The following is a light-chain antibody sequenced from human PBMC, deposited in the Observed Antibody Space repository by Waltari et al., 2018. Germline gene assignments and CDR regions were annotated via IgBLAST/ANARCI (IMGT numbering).Light chain of an antibody. CDR2: GAS. CDR1: QSDSNNW. J-gene: IGKJ1*01. CDR3: HQYGSSPRT. V-gene: IGKV3-20*01. Sequence: EVVLTQSPGTLSLSPGDRVTLSCRASQSDSNNWLAWYQQQAGPAPRLLIYGASSRATGIPDRFSGSGSGTDFTLTISRLEPEDFAVYYCHQYGSSPRTFGQGTKVEVK.